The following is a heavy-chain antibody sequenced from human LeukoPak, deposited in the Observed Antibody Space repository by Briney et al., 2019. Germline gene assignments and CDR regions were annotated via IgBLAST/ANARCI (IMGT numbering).Heavy chain of an antibody. CDR2: ISYDGSNK. Sequence: GGSLRLSCAASGFTFSSYGMHWVRQAPGKGLEWVAVISYDGSNKYHADSVKGRFTISRDNSKNTLYLQMNSLRAEDTAVYYCAKERSDILTLYYFDYWGQGTLVSVSS. V-gene: IGHV3-30*18. D-gene: IGHD3-9*01. J-gene: IGHJ4*02. CDR1: GFTFSSYG. CDR3: AKERSDILTLYYFDY.